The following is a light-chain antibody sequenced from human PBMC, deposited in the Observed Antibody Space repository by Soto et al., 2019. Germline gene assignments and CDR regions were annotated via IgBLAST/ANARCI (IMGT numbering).Light chain of an antibody. CDR2: GAS. Sequence: EIVMTQSPATLSVSPGERATLSCRASQSVSNNLAWYQQKPGQAPRLPIYGASTRATGIPARFSGSGSGTEFTLTISSLQSEDFAVYYCQQYNNWPPYTFGQGTKLEIK. CDR3: QQYNNWPPYT. J-gene: IGKJ2*01. V-gene: IGKV3-15*01. CDR1: QSVSNN.